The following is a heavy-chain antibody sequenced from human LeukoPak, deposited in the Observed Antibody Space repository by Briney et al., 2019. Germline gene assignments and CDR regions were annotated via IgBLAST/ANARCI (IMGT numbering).Heavy chain of an antibody. J-gene: IGHJ4*02. D-gene: IGHD6-13*01. CDR2: ISSDGSRT. V-gene: IGHV3-74*03. Sequence: GGSLRLSCAASGFTFGPYWMHWVRQAPGQGLEWVSLISSDGSRTTYADSVKGRFTISRDNAKNTLYLQMNSLRVEDTAVYYCTRDTIAADGDIDYWGQGALVTVSS. CDR1: GFTFGPYW. CDR3: TRDTIAADGDIDY.